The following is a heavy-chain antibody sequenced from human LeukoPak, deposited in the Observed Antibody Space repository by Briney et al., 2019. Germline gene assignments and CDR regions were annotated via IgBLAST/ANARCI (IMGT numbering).Heavy chain of an antibody. CDR3: AKLGILLWFGESNAFDI. CDR1: GFTFSSYA. Sequence: PGGSLRLSRATSGFTFSSYAMSWVRQAPGKGLEWVSAISGSGGSTYYADSVKGRFTISRDNSKNTLYLQMNSLRAEDTAVYYCAKLGILLWFGESNAFDIWGQGTMVTVSS. J-gene: IGHJ3*02. V-gene: IGHV3-23*01. CDR2: ISGSGGST. D-gene: IGHD3-10*01.